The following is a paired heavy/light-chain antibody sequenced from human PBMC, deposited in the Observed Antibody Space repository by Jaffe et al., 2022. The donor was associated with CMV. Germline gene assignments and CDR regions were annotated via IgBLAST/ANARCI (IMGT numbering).Light chain of an antibody. CDR1: SSNIGNNY. CDR3: GTWDSSLSAAWV. V-gene: IGLV1-51*01. Sequence: QSVLTQPPSVSAAPGQKVTISCSGSSSNIGNNYVSWYQQLPGTAPKLLIYDNNKRPSGIPDRFSGSKSGTSATLGITGLQTGDEADYYCGTWDSSLSAAWVFGGGTKLTVL. J-gene: IGLJ3*02. CDR2: DNN.
Heavy chain of an antibody. J-gene: IGHJ3*02. Sequence: EVQLLESGGGLVQPGGSLRLSCAASGFTFSSYAMSWVRQAPGKGLEWVSAISGSGGSTYYADSVKGRFTISRDNSKNTLYLQMNSLRAEDTAVYYCAKSWVYDSSGYYQTANGLIYAFDIWGQGTMVTVSS. CDR1: GFTFSSYA. D-gene: IGHD3-22*01. CDR2: ISGSGGST. V-gene: IGHV3-23*01. CDR3: AKSWVYDSSGYYQTANGLIYAFDI.